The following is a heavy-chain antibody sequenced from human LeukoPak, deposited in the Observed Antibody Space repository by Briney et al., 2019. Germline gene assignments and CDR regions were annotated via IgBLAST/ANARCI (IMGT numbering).Heavy chain of an antibody. CDR2: INPNSGGT. D-gene: IGHD3-10*01. CDR3: ARDRGSGSYSFDY. Sequence: GASVKVSCKASGYTFTGYYMHWVRQAPGQGLEWMGWINPNSGGTNYAQKFQGRVTMTRDTSISTAYMGVSRLRSDDTAVYYCARDRGSGSYSFDYWGQGTLVTVSS. J-gene: IGHJ4*02. CDR1: GYTFTGYY. V-gene: IGHV1-2*02.